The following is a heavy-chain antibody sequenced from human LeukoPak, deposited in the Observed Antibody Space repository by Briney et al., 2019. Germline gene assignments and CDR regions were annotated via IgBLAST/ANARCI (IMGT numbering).Heavy chain of an antibody. J-gene: IGHJ4*02. CDR2: IYSGGST. CDR1: GFTVSSNY. Sequence: GGSLRLSCAASGFTVSSNYMSWVRQAPGKGLEWVSVIYSGGSTYYADSVKGRFTISRDNSKNTLYLQMNSLRAEDTAVYFCARAIEGAYDLWGQGTLVTVSS. V-gene: IGHV3-66*01. CDR3: ARAIEGAYDL. D-gene: IGHD5-12*01.